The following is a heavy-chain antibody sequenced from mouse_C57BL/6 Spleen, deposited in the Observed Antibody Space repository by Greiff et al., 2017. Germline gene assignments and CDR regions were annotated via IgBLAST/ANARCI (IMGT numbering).Heavy chain of an antibody. CDR3: ARSPFPVSSYFDV. J-gene: IGHJ1*03. CDR2: IYPGSGST. D-gene: IGHD1-1*01. Sequence: VKLQQPGAELVKPGASVKMSCKASGYTFTSYWITWVKQRPGQGLEWIGDIYPGSGSTNYNEKFKSKATLTVDTSSSTAYMQLSSLTSEDSAVYYCARSPFPVSSYFDVWGTGTTVTVSS. V-gene: IGHV1-55*01. CDR1: GYTFTSYW.